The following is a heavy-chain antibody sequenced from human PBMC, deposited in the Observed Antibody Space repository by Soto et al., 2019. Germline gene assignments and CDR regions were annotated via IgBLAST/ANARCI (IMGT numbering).Heavy chain of an antibody. V-gene: IGHV3-30*18. CDR1: GFTFSSYG. D-gene: IGHD6-19*01. CDR3: AKDRGQWLTVTFCFDY. Sequence: QVQLVESGGGVVQPGRSLRLSCAASGFTFSSYGMHWVRQAPGKGLEWVAVISYDGRNRYYADSVKGRFTISRDNSKNTLYLQMNSLRAEDTAVYYCAKDRGQWLTVTFCFDYWGLGTLVTVSS. J-gene: IGHJ4*02. CDR2: ISYDGRNR.